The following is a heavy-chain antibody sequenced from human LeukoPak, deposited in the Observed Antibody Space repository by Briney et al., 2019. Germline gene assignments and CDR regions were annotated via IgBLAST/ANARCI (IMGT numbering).Heavy chain of an antibody. D-gene: IGHD3-3*01. Sequence: GGSLRLSCATSGFTFSSYSMNWVRQAPGKGLEWFSSISSSSSYIYYADSVKGRFTISRDNAKNSLYLQMNSLRAEDTAVYYCARAGGLYYDFWSGYYTDWGQGTLVTVSS. CDR3: ARAGGLYYDFWSGYYTD. J-gene: IGHJ4*02. CDR1: GFTFSSYS. V-gene: IGHV3-21*01. CDR2: ISSSSSYI.